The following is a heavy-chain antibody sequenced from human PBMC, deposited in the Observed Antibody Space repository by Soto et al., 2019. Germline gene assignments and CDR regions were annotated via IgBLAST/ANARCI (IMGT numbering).Heavy chain of an antibody. V-gene: IGHV3-23*01. J-gene: IGHJ4*02. Sequence: TGGSLRLSCAASGFTFSSFAMSWVRQGPGKGLECVSSITGSGGSTYYADPVKGRFTISRDNSRNTLYLQMNSLRAEDTALYYCAKRTGNGIFDFWGQGTLVTV. CDR1: GFTFSSFA. CDR3: AKRTGNGIFDF. D-gene: IGHD3-9*01. CDR2: ITGSGGST.